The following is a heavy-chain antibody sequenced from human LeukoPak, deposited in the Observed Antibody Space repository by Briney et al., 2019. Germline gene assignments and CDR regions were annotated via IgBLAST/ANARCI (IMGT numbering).Heavy chain of an antibody. J-gene: IGHJ1*01. CDR2: MSYDGSNK. V-gene: IGHV3-30*04. Sequence: GGSLRLSCAAPGFPLSSYAMHRVRQAPGKGLEWVAVMSYDGSNKYYADSVKGRFTIARDNSKNTLYLQMNSLRAKDTAVCYRAMDKGYSSGWGEIGDWGQGTLVTVSS. CDR3: AMDKGYSSGWGEIGD. D-gene: IGHD6-19*01. CDR1: GFPLSSYA.